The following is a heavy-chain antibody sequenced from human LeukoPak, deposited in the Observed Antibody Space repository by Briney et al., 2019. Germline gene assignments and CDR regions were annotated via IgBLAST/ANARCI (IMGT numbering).Heavy chain of an antibody. Sequence: PGGSLRLSCTASGFSFDKNGMGWVGHGQGKGLEGVTGINWSGGSKAYADPLRRRFTISRDNAKNSLYLQMDSLRAEDTALYYCARAPITSPFYFDYWGQGTLVTVSS. D-gene: IGHD2-2*01. J-gene: IGHJ4*02. V-gene: IGHV3-20*04. CDR3: ARAPITSPFYFDY. CDR1: GFSFDKNG. CDR2: INWSGGSK.